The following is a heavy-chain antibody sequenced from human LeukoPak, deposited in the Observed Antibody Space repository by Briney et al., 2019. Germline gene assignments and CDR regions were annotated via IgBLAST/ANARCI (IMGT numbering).Heavy chain of an antibody. D-gene: IGHD3-3*01. J-gene: IGHJ4*02. V-gene: IGHV3-23*01. Sequence: PGGSLRLSCAASGFTFSSYAMSWVRQAPGKGLEWVSAISGSGGSTYYADSVKGRFTISRDNSKNTLYLQMNSLRAEDTAVYYCAKVKTGTIFGVVIPLFDYWGQGTLVTVSS. CDR2: ISGSGGST. CDR3: AKVKTGTIFGVVIPLFDY. CDR1: GFTFSSYA.